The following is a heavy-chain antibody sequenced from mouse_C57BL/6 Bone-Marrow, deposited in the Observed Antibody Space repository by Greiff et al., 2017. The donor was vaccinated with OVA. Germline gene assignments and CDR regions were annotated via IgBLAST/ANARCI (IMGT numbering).Heavy chain of an antibody. CDR2: INPNNGGT. J-gene: IGHJ1*03. CDR1: GYTFTDYN. V-gene: IGHV1-18*01. Sequence: EVQLVESGPELVKPGASVKIPCKASGYTFTDYNMDWVKQSHGKSLEWIGDINPNNGGTIYNQKFKGKATLTVDKSSSPAYMELRSLTSEDTAVYYCARDFRGWYFDVWGTGTTVTVSS. CDR3: ARDFRGWYFDV. D-gene: IGHD3-2*02.